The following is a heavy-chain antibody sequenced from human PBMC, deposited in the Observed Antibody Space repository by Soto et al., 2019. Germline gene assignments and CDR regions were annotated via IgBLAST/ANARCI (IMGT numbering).Heavy chain of an antibody. CDR1: GGSISSYY. J-gene: IGHJ6*02. D-gene: IGHD3-10*01. V-gene: IGHV4-59*01. CDR3: ARAPYYYGSGSYYIPVDPPYYYYYYGMDV. Sequence: SETLSLTCTVSGGSISSYYWSWIRQPPGKGLEWIGYIYYSGSTNYNPSLKSRVTISVDTSKNQFSLKLSSVTAADTAVYYCARAPYYYGSGSYYIPVDPPYYYYYYGMDVWGQGTTVTVSS. CDR2: IYYSGST.